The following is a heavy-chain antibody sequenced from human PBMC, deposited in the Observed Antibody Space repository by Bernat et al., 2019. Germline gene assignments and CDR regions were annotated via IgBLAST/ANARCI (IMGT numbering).Heavy chain of an antibody. D-gene: IGHD6-13*01. CDR3: GRAEDSSSCYDY. Sequence: QVQLVASGGGVVQPGRSLRLSCAASGFTFSSYALHWFRQAPGKGLEWVAVISYDGSNKYYADSVKGGFTISRDNSKNTLYLLMNSLRAEDTAVYYCGRAEDSSSCYDYWGQGTLVTVSS. V-gene: IGHV3-30-3*01. CDR1: GFTFSSYA. J-gene: IGHJ4*02. CDR2: ISYDGSNK.